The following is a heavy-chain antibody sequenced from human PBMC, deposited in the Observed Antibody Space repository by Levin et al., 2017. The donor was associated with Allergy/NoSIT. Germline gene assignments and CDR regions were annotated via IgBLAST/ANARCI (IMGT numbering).Heavy chain of an antibody. CDR3: ARGKEYLAMYHMDV. D-gene: IGHD2-2*01. Sequence: SETLSLTCAVSGVSITSSHWWSWVRQSPGKGLEWIGEINHSGTTNYNPSLQRRVTIGIDKSKKQFSLRLYSVTAADTGIYYCARGKEYLAMYHMDVWGKGTTVTVSS. V-gene: IGHV4-4*02. CDR2: INHSGTT. J-gene: IGHJ6*03. CDR1: GVSITSSHW.